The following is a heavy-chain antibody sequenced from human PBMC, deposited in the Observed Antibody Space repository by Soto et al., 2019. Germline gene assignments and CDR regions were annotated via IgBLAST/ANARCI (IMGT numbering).Heavy chain of an antibody. D-gene: IGHD5-18*01. CDR1: GGSISSYY. V-gene: IGHV4-59*12. Sequence: SETLSLTCTVSGGSISSYYWSWIRQPPGKGLEWIGYIYYSGSTNYNPSLKSRVTISVDTSKNQFSLKLSSVTAADTAVYYCARRVWRGYSYGTGYFDYWGQGTLVTVSS. CDR3: ARRVWRGYSYGTGYFDY. J-gene: IGHJ4*02. CDR2: IYYSGST.